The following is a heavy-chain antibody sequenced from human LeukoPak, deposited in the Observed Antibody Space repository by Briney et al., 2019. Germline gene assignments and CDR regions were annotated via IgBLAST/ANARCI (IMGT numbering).Heavy chain of an antibody. J-gene: IGHJ6*02. CDR1: GYTFTSYD. V-gene: IGHV1-2*04. CDR2: INPNSGGT. D-gene: IGHD6-19*01. CDR3: ARVKAVAGRNYYGMDV. Sequence: ASVKVSCKASGYTFTSYDINWVRQAPGQGLEWMGWINPNSGGTNYAQKFQGWVTMTRDTSISTAYMELSRLRSDDTAVYYCARVKAVAGRNYYGMDVWGQGTTVTVSS.